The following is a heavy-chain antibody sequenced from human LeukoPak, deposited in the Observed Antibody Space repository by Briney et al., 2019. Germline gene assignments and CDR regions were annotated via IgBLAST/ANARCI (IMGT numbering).Heavy chain of an antibody. J-gene: IGHJ5*02. Sequence: PSETLSLTCTVSGGSISDYYWSWIRQSPDKGLEWIGYINYSGSTNYNPSLKSRVTISVDTSKNQFSLKLSSVTAADTAVYYCARDSGDGYNLNWFDPWGQGTLVTVSS. CDR2: INYSGST. CDR1: GGSISDYY. D-gene: IGHD5-24*01. CDR3: ARDSGDGYNLNWFDP. V-gene: IGHV4-59*01.